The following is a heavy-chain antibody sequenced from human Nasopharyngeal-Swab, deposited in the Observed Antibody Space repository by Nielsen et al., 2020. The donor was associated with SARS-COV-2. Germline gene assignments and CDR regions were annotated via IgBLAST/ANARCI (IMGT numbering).Heavy chain of an antibody. V-gene: IGHV3-23*01. J-gene: IGHJ4*02. CDR3: AKMKPYYYDSSGYYDPQVFDY. D-gene: IGHD3-22*01. CDR2: ISGSGGST. CDR1: GFTFRSYV. Sequence: GESLKIPCAASGFTFRSYVMSWVRQAPGKGLEWVSAISGSGGSTYYADSVKGRFTISRDNSKNTLYLQMNSLRAEDTAVYYCAKMKPYYYDSSGYYDPQVFDYWGQGTLVTVSS.